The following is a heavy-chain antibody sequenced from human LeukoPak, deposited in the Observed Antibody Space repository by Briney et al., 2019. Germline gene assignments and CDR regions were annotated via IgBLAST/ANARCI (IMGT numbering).Heavy chain of an antibody. CDR1: GFTFSSYA. V-gene: IGHV3-30*02. J-gene: IGHJ4*02. CDR2: IRYDGSNK. CDR3: AKDPPQPRSSWFDY. Sequence: AGGSLRLSCAASGFTFSSYAMSWVRQAPGKGLEWVAFIRYDGSNKYYADSVKGRFTISRDNSKNTLYLQMNSLRAEDTAVYYCAKDPPQPRSSWFDYWGQGTLVTVSS. D-gene: IGHD6-13*01.